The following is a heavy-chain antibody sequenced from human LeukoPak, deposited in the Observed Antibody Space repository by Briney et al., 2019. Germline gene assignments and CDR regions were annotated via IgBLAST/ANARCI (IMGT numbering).Heavy chain of an antibody. J-gene: IGHJ6*03. V-gene: IGHV4-59*01. CDR3: ARGGYYTLEYYYYMDV. D-gene: IGHD3-3*01. Sequence: SETLSLTCSVSGGSISSYYWSWIRQPPGEGLEWIGYIYYSGGTNYNPSLKSRVTISVDTSKNQFSLKLNSVTAAYTAVYYCARGGYYTLEYYYYMDVWGKGTTVTVSS. CDR2: IYYSGGT. CDR1: GGSISSYY.